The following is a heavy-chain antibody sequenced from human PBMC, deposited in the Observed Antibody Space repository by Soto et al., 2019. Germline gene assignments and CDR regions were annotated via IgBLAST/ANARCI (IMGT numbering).Heavy chain of an antibody. J-gene: IGHJ6*02. V-gene: IGHV1-69*13. D-gene: IGHD6-6*01. CDR1: GGTFSSYA. CDR2: IIPIFGTA. CDR3: ARTSRRRATFYGMDV. Sequence: GASVKVSCKASGGTFSSYAISWVRQAPGQGLEWMGGIIPIFGTANYAQKFQGRVTITADESTSTAYMELSSLRSEDTAVYYCARTSRRRATFYGMDVWGQGTTVTVSS.